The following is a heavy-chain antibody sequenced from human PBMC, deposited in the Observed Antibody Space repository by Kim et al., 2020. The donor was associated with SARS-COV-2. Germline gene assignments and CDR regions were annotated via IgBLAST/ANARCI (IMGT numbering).Heavy chain of an antibody. Sequence: SVKVSCKASGGTFSSYAISWVRQAPGQGLEWMGGIIPIFGTANYAQKFQGRVTITADESTSTAYMELSSLRSEDTAVYYCARGFNLRFLIYFDYWGQGTLVTVSS. J-gene: IGHJ4*02. D-gene: IGHD3-3*01. CDR3: ARGFNLRFLIYFDY. CDR1: GGTFSSYA. CDR2: IIPIFGTA. V-gene: IGHV1-69*13.